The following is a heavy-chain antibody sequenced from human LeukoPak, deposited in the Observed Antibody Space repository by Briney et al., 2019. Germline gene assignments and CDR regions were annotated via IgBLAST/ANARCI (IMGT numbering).Heavy chain of an antibody. Sequence: GGSLRLSCAASGFTFSSYGMHWVRQAPGKGLEWVAVISYDGSNKYYADSVKGRFTISRDNSKNTLYLQMNSLRAEDTAEYYCAKAYCGGDCYFDYWGQGTLVTVSS. J-gene: IGHJ4*02. V-gene: IGHV3-30*18. CDR3: AKAYCGGDCYFDY. D-gene: IGHD2-21*02. CDR2: ISYDGSNK. CDR1: GFTFSSYG.